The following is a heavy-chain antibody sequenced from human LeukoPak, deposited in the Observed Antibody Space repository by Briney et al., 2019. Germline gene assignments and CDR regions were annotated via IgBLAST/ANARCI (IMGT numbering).Heavy chain of an antibody. Sequence: PSETLSLTCTVSGGSISSYYWSWIRQPPGKGLEWIGYIYYSGSTNYNPSLKSRVTISVDTSKNQFSLKLSSVTATDTAVYYCERHVPQLHRRDAFDIWGQGTMVTVSS. CDR3: ERHVPQLHRRDAFDI. D-gene: IGHD2-2*01. V-gene: IGHV4-59*08. J-gene: IGHJ3*02. CDR1: GGSISSYY. CDR2: IYYSGST.